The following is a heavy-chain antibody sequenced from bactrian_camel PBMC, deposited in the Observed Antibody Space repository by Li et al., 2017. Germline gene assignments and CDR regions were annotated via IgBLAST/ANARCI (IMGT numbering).Heavy chain of an antibody. V-gene: IGHV3S40*01. CDR3: AADLRPFCSWGKGTYKF. D-gene: IGHD5*01. J-gene: IGHJ4*01. Sequence: DVQLVESGGGSVQAGGSLTLSCAVSGTTNSSYCMGWFRQAPGKEREGVAVMLIGTDATSYADSVKGRFTISHDNATGNIDLQMSSLKPEDTGMYYCAADLRPFCSWGKGTYKFWGPGTQVTVS. CDR2: MLIGTDAT. CDR1: GTTNSSYC.